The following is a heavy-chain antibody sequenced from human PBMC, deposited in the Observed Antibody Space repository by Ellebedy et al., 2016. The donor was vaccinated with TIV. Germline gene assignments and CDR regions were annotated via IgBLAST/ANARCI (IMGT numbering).Heavy chain of an antibody. CDR1: SYTFTTYT. CDR3: ARGNYGDYSDY. Sequence: ASVKVSCXASSYTFTTYTINWVRQAPGQGLEWLGWITNDYGNTNYAPKFQGRVTMTIDTSTSTAYMELGSLTSDDTAVYFCARGNYGDYSDYWGHGTLITVSS. D-gene: IGHD4-17*01. V-gene: IGHV1-18*04. J-gene: IGHJ4*01. CDR2: ITNDYGNT.